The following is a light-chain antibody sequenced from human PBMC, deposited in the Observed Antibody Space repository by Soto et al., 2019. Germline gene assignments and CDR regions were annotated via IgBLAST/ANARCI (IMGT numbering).Light chain of an antibody. Sequence: QSVLTQPPSASGSPGQSVTISCTGTSSDVGGYNYVSWYQQHPGKAPKLMIYEVSKRPSGVADRFSGSKSGNTASLTVSGLQAEDEAGYYCSSYAGSNNVIFGGGTKLTVL. CDR1: SSDVGGYNY. V-gene: IGLV2-8*01. J-gene: IGLJ2*01. CDR3: SSYAGSNNVI. CDR2: EVS.